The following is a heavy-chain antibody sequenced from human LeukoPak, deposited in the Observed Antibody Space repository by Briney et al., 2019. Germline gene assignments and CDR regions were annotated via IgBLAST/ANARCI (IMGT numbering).Heavy chain of an antibody. CDR3: TRVGYIDEGIDY. D-gene: IGHD5-24*01. V-gene: IGHV3-7*04. CDR2: IKKDGTEK. Sequence: GGSLRLSCAASGFTFSNYWMTWVRQTPGKGLEWVANIKKDGTEKYYVDSVKGRFTISRDNAKNSLYLQMNSLRAEDTAIYYCTRVGYIDEGIDYWGQGTLVTVSS. CDR1: GFTFSNYW. J-gene: IGHJ4*02.